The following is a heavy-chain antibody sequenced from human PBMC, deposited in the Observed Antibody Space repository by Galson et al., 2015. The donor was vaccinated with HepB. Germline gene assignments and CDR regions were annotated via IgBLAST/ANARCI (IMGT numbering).Heavy chain of an antibody. J-gene: IGHJ4*02. V-gene: IGHV3-30-3*01. Sequence: SLRLSCAASGFSFSSYALHWVRQAPGKGLEWVALRSYAGSNKYYADSVKGRFTISRDSSKNTLYLQMNSLRAEDTAVYYCARGQSSDWYGLRSDFDYWGQVSLVTVSS. CDR1: GFSFSSYA. CDR2: RSYAGSNK. CDR3: ARGQSSDWYGLRSDFDY. D-gene: IGHD6-19*01.